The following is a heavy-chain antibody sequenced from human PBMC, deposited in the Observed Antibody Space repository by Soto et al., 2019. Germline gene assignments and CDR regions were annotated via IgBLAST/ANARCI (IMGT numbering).Heavy chain of an antibody. Sequence: QVQLVESGGGVVQPGRSLRLSCAASGFTFSSYGMHWVRQAPGKGLEWVAVISYDGSNKYYADSVKGRFTISRDNSKNTLYLQMNSLRAEDTAVYYCAKDRRYSNYGYYYSYMDVWGKGTTVTVSS. J-gene: IGHJ6*03. CDR2: ISYDGSNK. D-gene: IGHD4-4*01. CDR3: AKDRRYSNYGYYYSYMDV. V-gene: IGHV3-30*18. CDR1: GFTFSSYG.